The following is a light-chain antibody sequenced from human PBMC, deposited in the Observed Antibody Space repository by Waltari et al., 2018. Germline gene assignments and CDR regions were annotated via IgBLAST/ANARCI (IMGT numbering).Light chain of an antibody. CDR2: EAS. CDR3: QQRFSWPPT. CDR1: ESVSNS. J-gene: IGKJ4*01. Sequence: VVTQSPATLSLSPGERATLSCTASESVSNSLAWYQQKPGQGPRLLIYEASNRATCIPARFSGSGSGTDFTLTINNVEPEDFALYFCQQRFSWPPTFGGGTKVDI. V-gene: IGKV3-11*01.